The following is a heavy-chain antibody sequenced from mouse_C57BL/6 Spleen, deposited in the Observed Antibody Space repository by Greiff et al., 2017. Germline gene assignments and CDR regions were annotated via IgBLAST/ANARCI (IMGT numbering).Heavy chain of an antibody. J-gene: IGHJ1*03. CDR1: GYTFTSYW. Sequence: VQLQQPGAELVKPGASVKLSCKASGYTFTSYWMHWVKQRPGQGLEWIGMIHPTSGSTNYNEKFKSKATLTVDKSSSTAYRQLSSLTSEDSAVYYCARSRGVYDYDEDFDVWGTGTTVTVSS. CDR2: IHPTSGST. D-gene: IGHD2-4*01. V-gene: IGHV1-64*01. CDR3: ARSRGVYDYDEDFDV.